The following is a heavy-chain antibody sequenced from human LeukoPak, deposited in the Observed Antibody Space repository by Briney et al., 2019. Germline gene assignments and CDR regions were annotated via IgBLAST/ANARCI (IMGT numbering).Heavy chain of an antibody. CDR2: IYHSGST. V-gene: IGHV4-30-2*01. Sequence: SQTLSPTCAVSGGSISSCGYSWSWIRQPPGKGLEWIGYIYHSGSTYYNPSLKSRVTISVDRSKNQFSLKLSSVTAADTAVYYCARASSPWYFDLWGRGTLVTVSS. D-gene: IGHD2-15*01. CDR1: GGSISSCGYS. CDR3: ARASSPWYFDL. J-gene: IGHJ2*01.